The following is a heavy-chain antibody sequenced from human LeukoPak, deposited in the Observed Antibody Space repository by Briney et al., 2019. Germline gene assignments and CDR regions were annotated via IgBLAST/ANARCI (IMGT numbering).Heavy chain of an antibody. Sequence: SVKVSCKASGGTFSSYTISWVRQAPGQGLEWMGRIIPILGIANYAQKFQGRVTITADKSTSTAYMELSSLRSDDTAVYYCARDMRDSSGYWVYYFDYWGQGTLATVSS. D-gene: IGHD3-22*01. CDR2: IIPILGIA. CDR3: ARDMRDSSGYWVYYFDY. J-gene: IGHJ4*02. CDR1: GGTFSSYT. V-gene: IGHV1-69*04.